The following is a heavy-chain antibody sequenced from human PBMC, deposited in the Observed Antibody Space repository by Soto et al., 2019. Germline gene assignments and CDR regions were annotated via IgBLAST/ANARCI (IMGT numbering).Heavy chain of an antibody. V-gene: IGHV4-34*01. CDR1: DGWCREYY. D-gene: IGHD3-10*01. CDR2: SNQSGTT. CDR3: ARDIITVIGGEIYYYFGMDV. J-gene: IGHJ6*02. Sequence: SLTMSLACAVKDGWCREYYRSWLRQPPWKGLEWMGESNQSGTTHYNPSLKRRINISIDTSKNQFSLNLTSVTAADTATYYCARDIITVIGGEIYYYFGMDVWRQGPTVTVS.